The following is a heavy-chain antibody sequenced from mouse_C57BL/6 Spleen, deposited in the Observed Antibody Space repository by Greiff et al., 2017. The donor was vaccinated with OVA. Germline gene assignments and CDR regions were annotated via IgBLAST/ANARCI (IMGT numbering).Heavy chain of an antibody. J-gene: IGHJ2*01. CDR3: ARPGNYDSPDY. Sequence: DVKLVESGPELVKPGASVKISCKASGYSFTGYYMNWVKQSPEKSLEWIGEINPSTGGTTYNQKFKAKATLTVDKSSSTAYMQLKSLTSEDSAVYYCARPGNYDSPDYWGHGTTLTVSS. V-gene: IGHV1-42*01. CDR1: GYSFTGYY. D-gene: IGHD2-4*01. CDR2: INPSTGGT.